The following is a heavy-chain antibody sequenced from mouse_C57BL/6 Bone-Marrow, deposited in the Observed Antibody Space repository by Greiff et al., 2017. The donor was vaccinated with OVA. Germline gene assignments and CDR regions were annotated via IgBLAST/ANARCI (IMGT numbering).Heavy chain of an antibody. CDR2: IYPGDGDT. J-gene: IGHJ2*01. V-gene: IGHV1-82*01. Sequence: QVQLQQSGPELVKPGASVKISCKASGYAFSSSWMNWVKQRPGKGLEWIGRIYPGDGDTNYNGKFKGKATLTADKSSSTAYMQLSSLTSEDSAVYFCARSDYSNYFEYWGQGTTLTVAS. CDR3: ARSDYSNYFEY. CDR1: GYAFSSSW. D-gene: IGHD2-5*01.